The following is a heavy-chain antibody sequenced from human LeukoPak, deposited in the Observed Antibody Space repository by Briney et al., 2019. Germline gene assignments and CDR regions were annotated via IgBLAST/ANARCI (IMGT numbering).Heavy chain of an antibody. V-gene: IGHV3-23*01. CDR2: ISDSGGST. CDR1: GFTFSNYD. J-gene: IGHJ5*02. CDR3: AKDLSRAVAADWFDP. Sequence: GGSLRLSCAASGFTFSNYDMSWVRQAPGKGLEWVSSISDSGGSTYYAGSVKGRFTISRDNSKNTLYLQMTNLRAADTAVYYCAKDLSRAVAADWFDPWDQGSLVTVSS. D-gene: IGHD6-19*01.